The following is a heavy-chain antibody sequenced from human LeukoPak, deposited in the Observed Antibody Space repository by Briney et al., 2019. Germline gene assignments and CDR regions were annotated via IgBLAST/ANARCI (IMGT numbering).Heavy chain of an antibody. J-gene: IGHJ4*02. CDR1: GFTFSSYS. CDR2: IYSGGST. Sequence: GGSLRLSCAASGFTFSSYSMNWVRQAPGKGLEWVSVIYSGGSTYYADSVKGRFTISRDNSKNTLYLQMNSLRAEDTAVYYCARGGSYYGSGSYYFDYWGQETLVTVSS. CDR3: ARGGSYYGSGSYYFDY. V-gene: IGHV3-53*01. D-gene: IGHD3-10*01.